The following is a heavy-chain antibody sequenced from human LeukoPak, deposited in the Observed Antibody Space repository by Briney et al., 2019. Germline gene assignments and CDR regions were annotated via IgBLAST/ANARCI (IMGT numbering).Heavy chain of an antibody. J-gene: IGHJ4*02. CDR2: MNANSGDT. Sequence: GASVKVSCKASGYIFTSYDINWVRQAPGQGLEWMGWMNANSGDTGYAQKFQGRVTMTRNTSISTAYMELSSLRSEDTAIYYCARGGTYLPFGYWGQGTLVIVSS. D-gene: IGHD3-10*01. V-gene: IGHV1-8*01. CDR1: GYIFTSYD. CDR3: ARGGTYLPFGY.